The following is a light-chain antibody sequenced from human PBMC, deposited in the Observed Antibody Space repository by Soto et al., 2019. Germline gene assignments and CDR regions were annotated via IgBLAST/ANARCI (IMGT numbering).Light chain of an antibody. CDR1: SSNIGAGYD. CDR3: QYYDTSLSGVI. CDR2: ADN. J-gene: IGLJ2*01. Sequence: QSVLTQTPSVSGARGQKITMSCTGSSSNIGAGYDVHWYQQVPGAAPRLLIYADNNRPSGVPDRFSASKSGTSASLAITGLQGEDEANYYCQYYDTSLSGVIFGAGTKLTVL. V-gene: IGLV1-40*01.